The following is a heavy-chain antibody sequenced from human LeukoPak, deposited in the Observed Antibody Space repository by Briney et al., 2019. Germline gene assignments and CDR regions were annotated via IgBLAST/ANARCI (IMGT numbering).Heavy chain of an antibody. Sequence: PSETLSLTCTVSGGSISSYYWSLIRQPPGKGLEWIGYIYYSGSTNYNPSLKSRVTISVDTSKNQFSLKLSSVTAADTAVYYCARDRIVVVPAAISDYYYYGMDVWGQGTTVTVSS. CDR1: GGSISSYY. CDR2: IYYSGST. D-gene: IGHD2-2*01. V-gene: IGHV4-59*01. J-gene: IGHJ6*02. CDR3: ARDRIVVVPAAISDYYYYGMDV.